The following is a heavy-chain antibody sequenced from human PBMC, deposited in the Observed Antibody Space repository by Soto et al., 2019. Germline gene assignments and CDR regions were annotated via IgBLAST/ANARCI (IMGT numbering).Heavy chain of an antibody. J-gene: IGHJ4*02. D-gene: IGHD3-22*01. V-gene: IGHV4-34*01. CDR3: ARCGDSLGYYHQFDY. CDR1: GGSLSDYF. Sequence: SETLSLTCVVSGGSLSDYFWSWIRQPPGMALEWIGEINHLGSINYNPSLKSRVTMSVDTSKNQFSLKLSSMTASDTAVYYCARCGDSLGYYHQFDYWGQGTPVTVSS. CDR2: INHLGSI.